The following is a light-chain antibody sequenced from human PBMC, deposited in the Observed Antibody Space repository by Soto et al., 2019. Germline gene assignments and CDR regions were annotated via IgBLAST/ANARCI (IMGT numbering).Light chain of an antibody. CDR3: ATWDDSLTAFYV. V-gene: IGLV1-44*01. CDR2: SNN. CDR1: SSNIGSNT. Sequence: QSVLTQPHSASGTPGQRVAISCSGSSSNIGSNTVNWYQQLPGTAPKLLIYSNNQRPSGVPDRFSGSKSGTSASLAISGLQSEDEADYYCATWDDSLTAFYVFGTGTKLTV. J-gene: IGLJ1*01.